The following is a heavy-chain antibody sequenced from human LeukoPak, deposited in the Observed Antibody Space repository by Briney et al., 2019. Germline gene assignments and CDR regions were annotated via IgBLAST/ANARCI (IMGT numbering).Heavy chain of an antibody. V-gene: IGHV3-21*01. J-gene: IGHJ4*02. Sequence: GGSLRLSCAASGFTFSSYGMNWVRQAPGKGLEWVSSISSSSSYIYYADSVKGRFTISRDNAKNSLYLQMNSLRAEDTAVYYCARDKSSGWPSDYWGQGTLVTVSS. CDR1: GFTFSSYG. CDR2: ISSSSSYI. CDR3: ARDKSSGWPSDY. D-gene: IGHD6-19*01.